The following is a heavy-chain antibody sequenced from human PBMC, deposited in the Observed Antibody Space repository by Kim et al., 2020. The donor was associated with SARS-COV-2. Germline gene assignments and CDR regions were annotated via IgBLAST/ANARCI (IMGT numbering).Heavy chain of an antibody. CDR2: SGST. J-gene: IGHJ4*02. D-gene: IGHD1-26*01. CDR3: ARDGIAPL. Sequence: SGSTNSSPPLKGRVTISVDTSKTQFSLKLSSVTAADTAVYYCARDGIAPLWGQGTLVTVSS. V-gene: IGHV4-59*01.